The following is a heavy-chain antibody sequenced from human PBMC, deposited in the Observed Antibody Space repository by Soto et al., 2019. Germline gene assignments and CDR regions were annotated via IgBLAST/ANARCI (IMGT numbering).Heavy chain of an antibody. CDR3: ARYIPGVRYYGMDV. CDR2: IGESGTPT. Sequence: GGSLRLSCAASGFTFSSYAMKWVRQAPGKGLEWVSLIGESGTPTYYADSVKGRFTISRDNSGNTLLLEMYSLRAEDTAVYYCARYIPGVRYYGMDVWRQGTTVTVSS. D-gene: IGHD2-2*01. V-gene: IGHV3-23*01. CDR1: GFTFSSYA. J-gene: IGHJ6*02.